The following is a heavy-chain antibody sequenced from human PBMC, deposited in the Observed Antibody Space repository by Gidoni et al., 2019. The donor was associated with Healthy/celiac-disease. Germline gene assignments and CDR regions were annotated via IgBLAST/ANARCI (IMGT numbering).Heavy chain of an antibody. J-gene: IGHJ3*02. Sequence: EVQLVQSGAEVTKPGESLRISCKGSGYSFTSHWISWVRQMPGKGLEWMGRIDPSDSYTNYSPSFQGHVTISADKSISTAYLQWSSLKASDTAMYYCAREHDSSGYHGIAFDIWGQGTMVTVSS. CDR3: AREHDSSGYHGIAFDI. CDR2: IDPSDSYT. D-gene: IGHD3-22*01. V-gene: IGHV5-10-1*03. CDR1: GYSFTSHW.